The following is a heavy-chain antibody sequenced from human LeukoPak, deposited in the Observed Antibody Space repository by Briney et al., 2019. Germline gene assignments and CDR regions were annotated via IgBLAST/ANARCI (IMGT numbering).Heavy chain of an antibody. V-gene: IGHV3-23*01. CDR1: GLTFSRYA. CDR2: ISGRDGST. Sequence: GGSLSLFCAASGLTFSRYAMSWVRQAPGKGREWVSGISGRDGSTIHADSVKGRFTISRENSKNTLYLQMNSLRAEETAVYYCAKDSAKKYDDYWGQGTLVTVSS. CDR3: AKDSAKKYDDY. D-gene: IGHD2/OR15-2a*01. J-gene: IGHJ4*02.